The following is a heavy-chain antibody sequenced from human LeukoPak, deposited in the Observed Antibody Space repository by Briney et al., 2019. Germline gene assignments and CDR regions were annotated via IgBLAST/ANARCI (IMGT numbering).Heavy chain of an antibody. D-gene: IGHD3-22*01. CDR2: IYYSGST. CDR3: AREGLLPGSFDD. V-gene: IGHV4-59*13. CDR1: VDSISSYY. J-gene: IGHJ4*02. Sequence: SETLSLTCTVSVDSISSYYWNWIRQPPGKGLEWIGYIYYSGSTNYNPSLRSRVTISVDTSKNQFSLKLSSVTAPDTAVYYCAREGLLPGSFDDSGQGTLVTASP.